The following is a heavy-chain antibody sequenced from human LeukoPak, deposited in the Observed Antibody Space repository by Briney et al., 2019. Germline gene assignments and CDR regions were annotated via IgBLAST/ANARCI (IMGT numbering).Heavy chain of an antibody. CDR1: GLTFSSYG. Sequence: GRSLRLSCAASGLTFSSYGMHWVRQAPGKGLEWVALIWYDGSNKYYTDSVKGRLTISRDNSKNTLYLQMNSLRAEDTAVYYCAREGPRGNSQFGYWGQGTLVTVSS. J-gene: IGHJ4*02. D-gene: IGHD2/OR15-2a*01. CDR3: AREGPRGNSQFGY. V-gene: IGHV3-33*01. CDR2: IWYDGSNK.